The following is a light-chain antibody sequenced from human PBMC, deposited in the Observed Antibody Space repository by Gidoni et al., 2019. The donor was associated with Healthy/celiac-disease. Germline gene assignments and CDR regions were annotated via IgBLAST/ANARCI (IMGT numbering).Light chain of an antibody. Sequence: EIVLTQSPATLSLSPGERATLSCRASQSVSSYLAWYQQKPGQAPRPLIYDASNRAAGVPAGFSGGGSGADFTLTISSLGPEDFAVYYYQQRSNWPPITFGQGTRLEIK. CDR2: DAS. V-gene: IGKV3-11*01. CDR1: QSVSSY. CDR3: QQRSNWPPIT. J-gene: IGKJ5*01.